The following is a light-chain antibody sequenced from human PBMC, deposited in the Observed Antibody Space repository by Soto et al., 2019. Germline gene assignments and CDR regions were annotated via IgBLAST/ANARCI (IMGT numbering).Light chain of an antibody. CDR2: WAS. V-gene: IGKV4-1*01. CDR1: QSILYSSSNKNF. J-gene: IGKJ1*01. Sequence: DIVMTQSPDSLAVSLGERATINCKSSQSILYSSSNKNFLAWYQQKPGQPPRLLIYWASTRESGVPGRISGSGSGTDFTLTISGLQAEDVAVYYCQQYYSTPWTFGQGTKVEIK. CDR3: QQYYSTPWT.